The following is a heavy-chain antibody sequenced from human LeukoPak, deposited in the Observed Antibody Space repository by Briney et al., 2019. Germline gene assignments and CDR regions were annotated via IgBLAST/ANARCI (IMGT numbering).Heavy chain of an antibody. Sequence: SETLSLTCTVSGGSISSSSYYWGWIRQPPGKGLEWIGSIYYSGSTYYNPSLKSQVTISVDTSKNQFSLKLSSVTAADTAVYYCARDTVPAADFDYWGQGTLVTVSS. D-gene: IGHD2-2*01. V-gene: IGHV4-39*07. CDR3: ARDTVPAADFDY. CDR2: IYYSGST. J-gene: IGHJ4*02. CDR1: GGSISSSSYY.